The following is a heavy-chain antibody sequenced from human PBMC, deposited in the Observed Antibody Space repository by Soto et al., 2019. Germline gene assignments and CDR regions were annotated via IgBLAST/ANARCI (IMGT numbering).Heavy chain of an antibody. Sequence: SETLSLTCTVSGGSISSSSYYWGWIRQPPGKGLEWIGSIYYSGSTYYNPSLKSRVTISVDTSKNQFSLKLSSVTAADTAVYYCVRLRYFVWTNNWFDPWGQGTLVTVSS. D-gene: IGHD3-9*01. CDR3: VRLRYFVWTNNWFDP. CDR1: GGSISSSSYY. CDR2: IYYSGST. J-gene: IGHJ5*02. V-gene: IGHV4-39*01.